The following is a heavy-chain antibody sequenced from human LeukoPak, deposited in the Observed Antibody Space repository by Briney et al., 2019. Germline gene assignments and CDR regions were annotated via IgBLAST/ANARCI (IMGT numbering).Heavy chain of an antibody. CDR1: GFTFSNYA. CDR2: ISDDGSRQ. J-gene: IGHJ4*02. V-gene: IGHV3-30-3*01. D-gene: IGHD3-10*01. CDR3: VKDRTGTYTLDY. Sequence: GRSLRLSCAATGFTFSNYAIHWGRQAPGKGLEWVAFISDDGSRQHYADSVKGRFTISRDNSKNTLNLQMNSLGAEDTAVYYCVKDRTGTYTLDYWGQGTLVTVSS.